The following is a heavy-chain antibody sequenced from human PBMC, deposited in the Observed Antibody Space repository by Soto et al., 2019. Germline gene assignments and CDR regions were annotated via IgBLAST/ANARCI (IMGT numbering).Heavy chain of an antibody. CDR1: GFTFSSYS. D-gene: IGHD6-13*01. J-gene: IGHJ5*02. V-gene: IGHV3-48*01. CDR3: ARHPELIAAVGWFAR. Sequence: EVQLVESGGGLVQPGGSLRLSCAASGFTFSSYSMNWVRQAPGKGLEWDSYISSSSSTIYYADSVKGRFTISRDNAKNCLYLQMTSLRAEDTVVYYCARHPELIAAVGWFARWGQGTLVTVSP. CDR2: ISSSSSTI.